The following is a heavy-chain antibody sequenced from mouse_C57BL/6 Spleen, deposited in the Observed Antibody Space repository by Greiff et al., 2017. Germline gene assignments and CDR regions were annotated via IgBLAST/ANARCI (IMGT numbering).Heavy chain of an antibody. J-gene: IGHJ1*03. CDR3: ARAPLWDWYFDV. CDR2: ISYDGSN. V-gene: IGHV3-6*01. D-gene: IGHD6-2*01. Sequence: EVKLMESGPGLVKPSQSLSLTCSVTGYSITSGYYWNWIRQFPGNKLEWMGYISYDGSNNYNPSLKNRISITRDTSKNQFFLKLNSVTTEDTATYYCARAPLWDWYFDVWGTGTTVTVSS. CDR1: GYSITSGYY.